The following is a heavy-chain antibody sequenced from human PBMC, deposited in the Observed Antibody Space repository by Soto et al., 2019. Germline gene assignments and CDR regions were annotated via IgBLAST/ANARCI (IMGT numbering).Heavy chain of an antibody. V-gene: IGHV3-53*05. CDR2: ISCGGSA. J-gene: IGHJ4*02. D-gene: IGHD3-3*01. Sequence: GGTLRLTCTASGVTVSNNYMSWVRQAPGKGLDWVSLISCGGSAYYADSVKGRFTISRDNSKNTLYLQLNSLRIEDTALFYCTKEQGVGGTLRLFHYWGLGTLVTV. CDR1: GVTVSNNY. CDR3: TKEQGVGGTLRLFHY.